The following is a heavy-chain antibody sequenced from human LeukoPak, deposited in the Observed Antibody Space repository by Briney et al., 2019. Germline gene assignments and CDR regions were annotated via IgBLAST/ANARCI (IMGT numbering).Heavy chain of an antibody. J-gene: IGHJ4*02. CDR3: ARDLLGSSKDY. Sequence: PGGSLRLSRAASGFTFSSYWMSWVRQAPGKGLEWVANIKQDGSEKYYVDSVKGRFTISRDNAKNSLYLQMNSLRAEDTAVYYCARDLLGSSKDYWGQGTLVTVSS. V-gene: IGHV3-7*01. CDR1: GFTFSSYW. D-gene: IGHD6-6*01. CDR2: IKQDGSEK.